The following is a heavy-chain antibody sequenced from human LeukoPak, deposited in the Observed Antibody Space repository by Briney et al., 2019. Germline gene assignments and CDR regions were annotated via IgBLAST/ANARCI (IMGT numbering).Heavy chain of an antibody. J-gene: IGHJ4*02. CDR1: GGSISSGGYY. D-gene: IGHD1-26*01. Sequence: PSETLSLTCTVSGGSISSGGYYWSWIRQHPGKGLEWIGYIYYSGSTYYNPSLKSRVTISVDTSKNQFSLKLSSVTAADTAVYYCARDTGVEGPTRGVSFDYWGQGTLVTVSS. V-gene: IGHV4-31*03. CDR2: IYYSGST. CDR3: ARDTGVEGPTRGVSFDY.